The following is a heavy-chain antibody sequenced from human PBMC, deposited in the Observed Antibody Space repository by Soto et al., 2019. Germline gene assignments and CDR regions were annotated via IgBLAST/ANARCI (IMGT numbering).Heavy chain of an antibody. CDR2: INHSGST. CDR1: GGSFSGYY. CDR3: ATGITMVRGAPHYWFDP. J-gene: IGHJ5*02. D-gene: IGHD3-10*01. V-gene: IGHV4-34*01. Sequence: TSETLSLTCAVYGGSFSGYYWSWIRQPPGKGLEWIGEINHSGSTNYNPSLKSRVTISVGTSKNQFSLKLSSVTAADTAVYYCATGITMVRGAPHYWFDPWGQGTLVTVSS.